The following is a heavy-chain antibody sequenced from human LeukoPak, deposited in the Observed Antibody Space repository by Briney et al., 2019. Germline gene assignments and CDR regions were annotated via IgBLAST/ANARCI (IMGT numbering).Heavy chain of an antibody. CDR1: GVSLSTYS. V-gene: IGHV4-59*01. Sequence: KPSETLSLTCTVSGVSLSTYSWTWMRQPPGKGLEWIGYASDSGTTNYNPSLKSRVTISVDTSKSQFSLKLSSVTAADTAVYYCARATRSSGWYPLDYYYYYMDVWGKGTTVTVSS. CDR2: ASDSGTT. CDR3: ARATRSSGWYPLDYYYYYMDV. J-gene: IGHJ6*03. D-gene: IGHD6-19*01.